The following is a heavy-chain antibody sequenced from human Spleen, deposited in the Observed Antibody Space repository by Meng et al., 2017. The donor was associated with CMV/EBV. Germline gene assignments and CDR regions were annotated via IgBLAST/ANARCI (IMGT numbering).Heavy chain of an antibody. J-gene: IGHJ6*02. D-gene: IGHD3-3*01. V-gene: IGHV1-2*02. Sequence: ASVKVSCKASGYTFTGYYMHWVRQAPGQGLEWMGWINPNSGGTNYAQKFQGRVTMTRDTSISTAYRELSRLRSDDTAVYYCAREYYDFWSGYLSLRGPGYYGMDVWGQGTTVTVSS. CDR1: GYTFTGYY. CDR3: AREYYDFWSGYLSLRGPGYYGMDV. CDR2: INPNSGGT.